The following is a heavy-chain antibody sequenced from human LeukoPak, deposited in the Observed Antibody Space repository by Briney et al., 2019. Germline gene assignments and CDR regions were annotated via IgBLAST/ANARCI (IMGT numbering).Heavy chain of an antibody. Sequence: GGSLRLSCAASGFTFSRYAMSWVRQAPGKGLEWVSAISGSGGSTYYADSVKGRFTISRDNSKNTLYLQMNSLRAEDTDVYYCANVKNTAEDYWGQGTLVTVSS. D-gene: IGHD2/OR15-2a*01. J-gene: IGHJ4*02. CDR2: ISGSGGST. V-gene: IGHV3-23*01. CDR1: GFTFSRYA. CDR3: ANVKNTAEDY.